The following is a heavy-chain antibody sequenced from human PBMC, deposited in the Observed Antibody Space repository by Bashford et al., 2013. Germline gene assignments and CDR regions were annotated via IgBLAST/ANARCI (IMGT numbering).Heavy chain of an antibody. V-gene: IGHV3-21*06. Sequence: GSLRLSCAASGFSFSGSSMNWVRQAPGKGLEWVASITSSSSHSFFADSVKGRFTISRDNAKNSLFLQMNSLRVEDTAVYYCAREHSSGYFPYYWGQGTLVTVSS. CDR3: AREHSSGYFPYY. CDR1: GFSFSGSS. CDR2: ITSSSSHS. J-gene: IGHJ4*02. D-gene: IGHD3-22*01.